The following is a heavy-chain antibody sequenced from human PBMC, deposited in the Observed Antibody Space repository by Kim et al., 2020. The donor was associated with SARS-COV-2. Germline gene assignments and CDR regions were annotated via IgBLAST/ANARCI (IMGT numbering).Heavy chain of an antibody. D-gene: IGHD6-13*01. CDR3: TTLDQQLSDGNDGDYFDS. V-gene: IGHV3-15*01. J-gene: IGHJ4*02. CDR2: IKSKTDGGTT. Sequence: GGSLRLSCAASGFTFSNAWMSWVRQAPGKGLEWVGRIKSKTDGGTTDYAAPGKGRFTIARDDSKNTLYLQMNSLKTEDTAVYYCTTLDQQLSDGNDGDYFDSWGPRNLVTVSS. CDR1: GFTFSNAW.